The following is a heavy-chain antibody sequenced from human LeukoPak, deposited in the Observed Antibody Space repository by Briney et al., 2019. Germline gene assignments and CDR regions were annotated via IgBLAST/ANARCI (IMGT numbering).Heavy chain of an antibody. V-gene: IGHV3-74*01. J-gene: IGHJ4*02. D-gene: IGHD3-22*01. CDR3: ARSGWPYYFDY. CDR1: RFTFSSYW. CDR2: IHSDGSST. Sequence: GGSLRLSCAASRFTFSSYWMHWVRQAPGKGLVWVSRIHSDGSSTSYADSVRGRFTISRDDAKSTLYLQMNSLRAEDTAVYYCARSGWPYYFDYWGQGTLVTVSS.